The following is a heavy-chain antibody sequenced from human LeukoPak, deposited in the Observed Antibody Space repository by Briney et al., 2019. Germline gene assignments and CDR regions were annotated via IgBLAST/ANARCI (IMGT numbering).Heavy chain of an antibody. CDR3: ARERYYTSGSYYNRVDY. CDR1: GFTFSSYS. J-gene: IGHJ4*02. D-gene: IGHD3-10*01. CDR2: ISSSSSYI. Sequence: GGSLRLSCAASGFTFSSYSMNWVRQAPGKGLEWVSSISSSSSYIYYADSVKGRFTISRDNAKNSLYLQMNSLRAEDTAVYYCARERYYTSGSYYNRVDYWGQGTLVTVSS. V-gene: IGHV3-21*04.